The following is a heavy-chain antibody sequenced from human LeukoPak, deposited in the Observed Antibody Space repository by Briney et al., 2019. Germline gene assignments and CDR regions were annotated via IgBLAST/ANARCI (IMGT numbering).Heavy chain of an antibody. Sequence: ASVKVSCKASGYPFTGYYLHWVRQAPGQGLEWMGWINPNSGFTNYAQKFPGRVTMTRDTSISTAYMEQSRLRSDDTAVYYCARLADCSSSSCRSFDYWGQGTLVTVSS. CDR2: INPNSGFT. D-gene: IGHD2-2*01. V-gene: IGHV1-2*02. J-gene: IGHJ4*02. CDR3: ARLADCSSSSCRSFDY. CDR1: GYPFTGYY.